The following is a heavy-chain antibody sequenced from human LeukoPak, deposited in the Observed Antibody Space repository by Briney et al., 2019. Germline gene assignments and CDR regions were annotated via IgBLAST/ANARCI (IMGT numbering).Heavy chain of an antibody. Sequence: SETLSLTCTVSGGSMSSYYWNWIRQPPGKGLEWIGYIYYSGNTNYNPSLKSRVTISVDTSKNQFSLKLSSVTAADTAVYYCARSTGTTMFIDYWGQGTLVTVSS. CDR2: IYYSGNT. CDR1: GGSMSSYY. D-gene: IGHD3-10*02. CDR3: ARSTGTTMFIDY. V-gene: IGHV4-59*01. J-gene: IGHJ4*02.